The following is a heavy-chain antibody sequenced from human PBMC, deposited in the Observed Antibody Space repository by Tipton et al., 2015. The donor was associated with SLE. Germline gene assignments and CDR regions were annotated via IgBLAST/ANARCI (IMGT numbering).Heavy chain of an antibody. CDR3: TRGHGARYYFDF. CDR2: IYYSGST. Sequence: TLSLTCTVSGGPISTYYWGWIRQPPGKGLELIGYIYYSGSTNHNPSLKSRVTISVDTSKNQFSLKLTSVTAADTAVYYCTRGHGARYYFDFWGQGTLVTVSS. J-gene: IGHJ4*02. CDR1: GGPISTYY. D-gene: IGHD4/OR15-4a*01. V-gene: IGHV4-59*01.